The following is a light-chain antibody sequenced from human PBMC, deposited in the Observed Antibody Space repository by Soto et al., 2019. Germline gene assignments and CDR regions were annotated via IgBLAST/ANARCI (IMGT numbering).Light chain of an antibody. Sequence: DIQMTQSPSTLSASVGDRVTITCRASQSISSWLAWYQQKPGKAPKLLIYDASSLESGVPSRFSGSGSGTEFTLTISSLQPEYFATYYCQQYNSYPWTFGQGTKVDIK. CDR3: QQYNSYPWT. CDR1: QSISSW. J-gene: IGKJ1*01. CDR2: DAS. V-gene: IGKV1-5*01.